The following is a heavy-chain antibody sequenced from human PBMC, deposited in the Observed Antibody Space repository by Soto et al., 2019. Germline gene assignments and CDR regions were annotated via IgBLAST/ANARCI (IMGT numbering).Heavy chain of an antibody. J-gene: IGHJ5*02. CDR1: GGSISSSSYY. Sequence: PSETLSLTCTVSGGSISSSSYYWGWIRQPPGKGLEWIGSIYYSGSTYYNPSLKSRVTISVDTSKNQFSLKLSSVTAADTAVYYCASQYYYDIGDTPFDPWGQGTLVTVSS. D-gene: IGHD3-22*01. V-gene: IGHV4-39*01. CDR2: IYYSGST. CDR3: ASQYYYDIGDTPFDP.